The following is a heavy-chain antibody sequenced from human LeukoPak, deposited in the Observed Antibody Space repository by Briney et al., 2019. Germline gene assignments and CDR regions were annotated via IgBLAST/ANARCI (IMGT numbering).Heavy chain of an antibody. V-gene: IGHV4-39*01. CDR3: ARGVKIEYSSSSRNWYFDL. J-gene: IGHJ2*01. CDR2: IYYSGST. D-gene: IGHD6-6*01. Sequence: SETLSLTCTVSGGSISSSGYYWGWSRQPPGKGLEWIGSIYYSGSTQYNPSLKSRVTISVDTSKNQFSLKLRSVTAADTAVYYCARGVKIEYSSSSRNWYFDLWGRGTLVTVSS. CDR1: GGSISSSGYY.